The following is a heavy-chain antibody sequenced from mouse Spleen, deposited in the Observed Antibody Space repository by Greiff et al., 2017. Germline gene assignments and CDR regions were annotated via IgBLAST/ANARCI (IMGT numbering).Heavy chain of an antibody. D-gene: IGHD2-4*01. CDR3: ARVYYDYDDAWFAY. J-gene: IGHJ3*01. V-gene: IGHV14-3*02. CDR1: GFPITDTS. Sequence: VQLQQSGAELVTPGASVTLSCTASGFPITDTSMNWVKQRPEQGLEWIGRIDPATGTTKYDPKFQGKATITADTSSNTAYLQLSRLTNEDTAVYDCARVYYDYDDAWFAYWGQGTMVTVSA. CDR2: IDPATGTT.